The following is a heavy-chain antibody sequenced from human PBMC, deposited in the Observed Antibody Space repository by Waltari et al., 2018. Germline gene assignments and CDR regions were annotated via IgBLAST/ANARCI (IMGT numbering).Heavy chain of an antibody. V-gene: IGHV4-59*11. J-gene: IGHJ6*03. CDR2: IYYSGST. CDR3: ARGRADGGKWGRGYMDV. CDR1: GGSISSHY. D-gene: IGHD2-15*01. Sequence: QVQLQESGPGLVKPSETLSLTCTVSGGSISSHYWSWIRQPPGKGLEWIGYIYYSGSTNYNPPLKSRVTISVDTSKNQFSLKRSSGTAADTAVYYCARGRADGGKWGRGYMDVWGKGTTVTVSS.